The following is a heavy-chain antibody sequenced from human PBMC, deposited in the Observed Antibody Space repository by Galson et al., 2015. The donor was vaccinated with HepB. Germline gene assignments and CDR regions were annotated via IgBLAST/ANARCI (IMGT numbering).Heavy chain of an antibody. CDR3: ASSSWYFGWFDP. CDR2: ISSSSSYI. Sequence: SLRLSCAASGFTFSSYSMNWVRQAPGKGLEWVSSISSSSSYIYYADSVKGRFTISRDNAKNSLYLQMNSLRAEDTAVYYCASSSWYFGWFDPWGQGTLVTVSS. D-gene: IGHD6-13*01. V-gene: IGHV3-21*01. CDR1: GFTFSSYS. J-gene: IGHJ5*02.